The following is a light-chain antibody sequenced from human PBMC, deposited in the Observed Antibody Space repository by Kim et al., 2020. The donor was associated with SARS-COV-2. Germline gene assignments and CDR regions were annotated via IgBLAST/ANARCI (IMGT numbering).Light chain of an antibody. CDR2: SAS. CDR1: QGIGNN. V-gene: IGKV1-17*01. CDR3: LQHTSYPPT. J-gene: IGKJ2*01. Sequence: DIQMTQSPSSLSASVGDRVTITCRASQGIGNNFLGWYQQRPGKAPKRLIYSASTLQSEVPSRFSGSGSGTEFTLTISGLQPEDFATYYCLQHTSYPPTFGQGTKVDIK.